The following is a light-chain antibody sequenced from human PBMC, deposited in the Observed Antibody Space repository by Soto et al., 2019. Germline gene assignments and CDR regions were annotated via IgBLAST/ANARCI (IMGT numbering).Light chain of an antibody. J-gene: IGLJ1*01. V-gene: IGLV2-11*01. CDR3: CSYAGSPDV. CDR2: DVS. Sequence: QSAPTQPRSVSGSPGQSVTISCTGTSSDVGEYDYVSWYQQHPGKAPKLMIFDVSERPSGVPDRFSGSKTGNTASLTISGRQAEDEADYYCCSYAGSPDVFGTGTKLTVL. CDR1: SSDVGEYDY.